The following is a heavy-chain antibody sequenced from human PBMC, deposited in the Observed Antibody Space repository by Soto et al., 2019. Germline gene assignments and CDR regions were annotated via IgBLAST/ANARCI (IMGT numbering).Heavy chain of an antibody. CDR3: ARWAGNLNY. CDR2: VDYSGNS. V-gene: IGHV4-59*01. J-gene: IGHJ4*02. CDR1: GGSINTYY. Sequence: SETLSLTCTVSGGSINTYYWSWIRQPPGKGLEWIGYVDYSGNSDSSPSLKSRVTISIDASKNQFSLKLSSVTAADTAVYYCARWAGNLNYWGQGT.